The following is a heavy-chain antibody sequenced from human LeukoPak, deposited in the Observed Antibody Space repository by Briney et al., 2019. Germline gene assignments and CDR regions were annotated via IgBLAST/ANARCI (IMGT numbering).Heavy chain of an antibody. J-gene: IGHJ3*01. V-gene: IGHV4-59*12. CDR1: GGSINAYY. CDR2: VYHSGST. D-gene: IGHD1/OR15-1a*01. Sequence: SETLSLTCTVSGGSINAYYWSWIRQPPGKGLEWIGYVYHSGSTNYNPSLKSRVTMSVDTSNNQFSLKLSSVTAADRAVYYCAGSFAAGTMTIAFNVWSQGTMVTVSS. CDR3: AGSFAAGTMTIAFNV.